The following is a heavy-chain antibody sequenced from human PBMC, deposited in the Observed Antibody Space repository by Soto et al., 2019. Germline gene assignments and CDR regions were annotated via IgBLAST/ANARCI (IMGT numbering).Heavy chain of an antibody. J-gene: IGHJ4*02. Sequence: TLSLTCTVSGCSISSGGYYWSWIRQHPGKGLEWIGYIYYSGSTYYNPSLKSRVTISVDTSKNQFSLKLSSVTAADTAVYYCAREGVAGDYFDYWGQGTLVTVSS. CDR2: IYYSGST. CDR3: AREGVAGDYFDY. CDR1: GCSISSGGYY. V-gene: IGHV4-31*03. D-gene: IGHD6-19*01.